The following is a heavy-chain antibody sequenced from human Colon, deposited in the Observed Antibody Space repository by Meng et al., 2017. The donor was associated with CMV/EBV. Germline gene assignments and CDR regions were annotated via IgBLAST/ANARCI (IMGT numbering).Heavy chain of an antibody. CDR2: IYYRGTT. D-gene: IGHD3-3*01. J-gene: IGHJ3*02. Sequence: SETLSLTCSISDGPISSYYWSWIRQAPGQGLEWIGFIYYRGTTNYNRSLESRVTMSVDTAKNDFSLKLTSVTAADTAVYYCVGSYDFWSGYYNLFPFEIWGRGTMVTVSS. V-gene: IGHV4-59*01. CDR1: DGPISSYY. CDR3: VGSYDFWSGYYNLFPFEI.